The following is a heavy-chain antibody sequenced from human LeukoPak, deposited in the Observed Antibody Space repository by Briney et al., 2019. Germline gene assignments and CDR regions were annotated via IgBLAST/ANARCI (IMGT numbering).Heavy chain of an antibody. Sequence: ASVKVSCKASGGTFSSYAISWVRQAPGQGLEWMGRIIPIFGTANYAQKFQGRVTITTDESTSTAYMEPSSLRSEDTAVYYCARGRAVAGPGDYWGQGTLVTVSS. CDR3: ARGRAVAGPGDY. J-gene: IGHJ4*02. D-gene: IGHD6-19*01. V-gene: IGHV1-69*05. CDR2: IIPIFGTA. CDR1: GGTFSSYA.